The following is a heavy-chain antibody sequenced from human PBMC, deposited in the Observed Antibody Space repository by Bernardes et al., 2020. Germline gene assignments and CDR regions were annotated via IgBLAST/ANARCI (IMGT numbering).Heavy chain of an antibody. CDR3: ARGLAGKVDY. D-gene: IGHD5-12*01. CDR1: GGSISSSSYY. CDR2: IYYSGST. Sequence: ETLSLTCTVSGGSISSSSYYWGWIRQPPGKGLEWIGSIYYSGSTYYNPSLKSRVTISVDTSKNQFSLKLSSVTAADTAVYYCARGLAGKVDYWGQGTLVTVSS. J-gene: IGHJ4*02. V-gene: IGHV4-39*01.